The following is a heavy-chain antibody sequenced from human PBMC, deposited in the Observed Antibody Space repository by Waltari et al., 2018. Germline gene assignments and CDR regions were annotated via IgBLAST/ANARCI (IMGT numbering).Heavy chain of an antibody. D-gene: IGHD2-15*01. V-gene: IGHV3-53*01. Sequence: EVQLVESGGGLIQPGGSLRLSCAASGFTVSSNYMSWVRQAPGKGLEWVSVIYSGGRTYYADSVKGRFTISRDNSKNTLYLQMNSLRAEDTAVYYCASSHCSGGSCYSGAFDIWGQGTMVTVSS. CDR2: IYSGGRT. CDR1: GFTVSSNY. CDR3: ASSHCSGGSCYSGAFDI. J-gene: IGHJ3*02.